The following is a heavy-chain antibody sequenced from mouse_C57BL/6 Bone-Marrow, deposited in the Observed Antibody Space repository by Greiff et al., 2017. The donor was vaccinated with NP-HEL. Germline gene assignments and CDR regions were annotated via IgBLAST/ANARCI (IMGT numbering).Heavy chain of an antibody. CDR1: GYTFTDYN. CDR3: ARNYDGYYWFAY. J-gene: IGHJ3*01. D-gene: IGHD2-3*01. CDR2: INPNNGGT. V-gene: IGHV1-22*01. Sequence: VQLQQPGAELVKPGASVKMSCKASGYTFTDYNMHWVKQSHGKSLEWIGYINPNNGGTSYNQKFKGKATLTVNKSSSTAYMELRSLTSEDSAVYYCARNYDGYYWFAYWGQGTLVTVSA.